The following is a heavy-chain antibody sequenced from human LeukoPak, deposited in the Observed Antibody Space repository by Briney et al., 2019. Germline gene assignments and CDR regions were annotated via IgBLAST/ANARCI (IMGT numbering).Heavy chain of an antibody. Sequence: PGGSLRLSCAASGFTFSSYGMHWVRQAPGKGLEWVAVISYDGSNKYYADSVKGRFTISRDNSKNTLYPQMNSLRAEDTAVYYCAKDHRRITIFGVVIPSGNYYYYGMDAWGQGTTVTVSS. CDR2: ISYDGSNK. V-gene: IGHV3-30*18. CDR1: GFTFSSYG. CDR3: AKDHRRITIFGVVIPSGNYYYYGMDA. D-gene: IGHD3-3*01. J-gene: IGHJ6*02.